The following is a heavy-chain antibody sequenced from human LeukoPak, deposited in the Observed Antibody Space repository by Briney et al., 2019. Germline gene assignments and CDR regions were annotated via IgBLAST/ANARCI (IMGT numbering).Heavy chain of an antibody. CDR1: GDSISRGGYF. CDR3: ARDLRGVRGVGSNWFDP. Sequence: SETLSLTCTVSGDSISRGGYFWRWIRQHPGKGLEWIGNIYYSGSTSYNPSLKSRVTISVDTTKNQFSLKLSSVTAADTALYYCARDLRGVRGVGSNWFDPWGQGTLVTVSS. CDR2: IYYSGST. D-gene: IGHD3-10*01. V-gene: IGHV4-31*03. J-gene: IGHJ5*02.